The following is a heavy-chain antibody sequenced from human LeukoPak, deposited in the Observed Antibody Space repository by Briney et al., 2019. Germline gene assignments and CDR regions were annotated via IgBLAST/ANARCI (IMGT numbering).Heavy chain of an antibody. CDR3: ARETGSAVGSTDFDY. Sequence: PGGSLRLSCAASGFTFTSYWMNWARRAPGKGLEWVASINHNGNVNYYVDSVKGRFTISRDNSKNTMYLQMNSLRTEDTAVYYCARETGSAVGSTDFDYWGQGTLVTVSS. CDR2: INHNGNVN. J-gene: IGHJ4*02. V-gene: IGHV3-7*01. D-gene: IGHD4-17*01. CDR1: GFTFTSYW.